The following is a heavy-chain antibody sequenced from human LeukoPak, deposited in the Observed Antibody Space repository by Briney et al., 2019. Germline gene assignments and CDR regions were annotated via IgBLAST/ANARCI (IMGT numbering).Heavy chain of an antibody. D-gene: IGHD6-19*01. CDR3: AKDSSGWYFNWFDP. CDR2: ISGSGVST. Sequence: GGSLRLSCAASGFTFSSYAMSWVRQAPGKGLEWVSAISGSGVSTYYADSVKGRFTISRDNSKNTLYLQMNSLRAEDTAVYYCAKDSSGWYFNWFDPWGQGTLVIVSS. J-gene: IGHJ5*02. V-gene: IGHV3-23*01. CDR1: GFTFSSYA.